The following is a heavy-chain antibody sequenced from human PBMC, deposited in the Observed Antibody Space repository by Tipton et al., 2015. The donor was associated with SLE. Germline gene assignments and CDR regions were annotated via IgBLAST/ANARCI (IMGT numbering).Heavy chain of an antibody. D-gene: IGHD6-13*01. J-gene: IGHJ5*02. CDR1: GFTFSSYA. V-gene: IGHV3-30*04. CDR2: ISYDGSNK. CDR3: ARDRIAAAAWFDP. Sequence: SLRLSCAASGFTFSSYAMHWVRQAPGKGLEWVAVISYDGSNKYYADSVKGRFTTSRDNSKNTLYLQMNSLRAEDTAVYYCARDRIAAAAWFDPWGQGTLVTVSS.